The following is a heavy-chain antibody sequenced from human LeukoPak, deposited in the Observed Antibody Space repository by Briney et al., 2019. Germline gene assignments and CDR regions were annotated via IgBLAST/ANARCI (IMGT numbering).Heavy chain of an antibody. V-gene: IGHV4-39*01. D-gene: IGHD3-3*01. CDR3: ARQTGAGLFILP. CDR1: GGSISTSNSY. CDR2: IYYSGNT. Sequence: SETLSLTCTVSGGSISTSNSYWGWIRRPPGKGLEWVGSIYYSGNTYYNPSLKSRVTISVDTSKNQFSLILTSVTAADTAVYYCARQTGAGLFILPGGQGTLVTVSS. J-gene: IGHJ4*02.